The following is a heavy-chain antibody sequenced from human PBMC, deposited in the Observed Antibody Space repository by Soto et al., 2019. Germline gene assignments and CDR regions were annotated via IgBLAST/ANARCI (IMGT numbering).Heavy chain of an antibody. V-gene: IGHV1-18*04. CDR2: MSTHNGNT. D-gene: IGHD3-10*01. J-gene: IGHJ3*01. Sequence: ASVKVSCKASVFTSSGISWVRQAPGQRNEWMGWMSTHNGNTNYAQKFQGRVIMTMDTSTTTVYMELRSLRPDDTAVYLCAREGILRLFDAYDLWGQGTMVTVSS. CDR1: VFTSSG. CDR3: AREGILRLFDAYDL.